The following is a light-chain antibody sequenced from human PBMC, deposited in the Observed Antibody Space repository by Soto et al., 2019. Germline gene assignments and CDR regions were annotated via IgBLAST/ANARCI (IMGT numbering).Light chain of an antibody. CDR2: ESS. V-gene: IGKV3-20*01. Sequence: EIVLTQSPGTLSLSPGERVTLSYRASQSLTSRYLAWYQQKAGQAPRLLMYESSSRATGIPDRFSGSGSGTDFTLTISRLEPEDFGVYYCQQSSRSPITFGQGTRLEIK. CDR3: QQSSRSPIT. J-gene: IGKJ5*01. CDR1: QSLTSRY.